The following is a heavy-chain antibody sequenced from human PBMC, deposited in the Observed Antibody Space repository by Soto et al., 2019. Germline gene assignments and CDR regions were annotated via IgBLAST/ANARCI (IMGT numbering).Heavy chain of an antibody. J-gene: IGHJ4*02. Sequence: SETLSLTCGVYGGSFRNYSWIWVRQPPGKGLEWIGEVNHSGEATYNPSLQSRITISLDTSNNQFSLKMTSVTAADTAVYYCVRDRRISGINRGLDYWGRGTLVTVSS. CDR2: VNHSGEA. CDR1: GGSFRNYS. CDR3: VRDRRISGINRGLDY. D-gene: IGHD1-20*01. V-gene: IGHV4-34*10.